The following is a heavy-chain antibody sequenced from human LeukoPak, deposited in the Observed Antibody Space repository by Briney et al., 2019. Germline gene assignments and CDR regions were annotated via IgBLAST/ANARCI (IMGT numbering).Heavy chain of an antibody. Sequence: GGSLRLSCAASGFPFSTYGMHWVRRAPGKGLEWVAVIWYDGSNKYYADSLKGRFTISRDNSKNTLYLQMNSLRAGDTAVYYCAKASRYCSSTSCPYYYYYYYMDVWGKGTTVTVSS. CDR2: IWYDGSNK. V-gene: IGHV3-33*06. D-gene: IGHD2-2*01. CDR3: AKASRYCSSTSCPYYYYYYYMDV. CDR1: GFPFSTYG. J-gene: IGHJ6*03.